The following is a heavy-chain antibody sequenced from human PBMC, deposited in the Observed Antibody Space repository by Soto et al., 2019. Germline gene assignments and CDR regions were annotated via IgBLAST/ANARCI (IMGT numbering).Heavy chain of an antibody. D-gene: IGHD1-7*01. CDR1: GFTFSSYW. J-gene: IGHJ5*02. CDR3: ARGNYGYSSNWFDP. V-gene: IGHV3-74*01. Sequence: EVQLVESGGGLVQPEGSLRLSCAASGFTFSSYWMHWVRQAPGKGLVCLSRINGDGSTTTYADSVKGRFTISRDNAKNTLYLQMNSLRAEDTAVYYCARGNYGYSSNWFDPWGQGTLVTVSS. CDR2: INGDGSTT.